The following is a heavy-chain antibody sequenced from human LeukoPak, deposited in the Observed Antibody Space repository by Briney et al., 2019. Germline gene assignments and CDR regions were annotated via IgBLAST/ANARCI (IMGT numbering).Heavy chain of an antibody. Sequence: ASVKVSCKASGYTFTGYYMHWVRQAPGQGLEWMGWINPNSGGTNYAQKFQGRVTVTRDTSISTAYMELSRLRSDDTAVYYCANLGDCYPYCDYWGQGTLVTVSS. CDR2: INPNSGGT. V-gene: IGHV1-2*02. CDR3: ANLGDCYPYCDY. J-gene: IGHJ4*02. D-gene: IGHD2-21*02. CDR1: GYTFTGYY.